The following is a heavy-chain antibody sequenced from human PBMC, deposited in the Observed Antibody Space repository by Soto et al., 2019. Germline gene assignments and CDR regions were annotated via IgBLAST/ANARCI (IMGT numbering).Heavy chain of an antibody. V-gene: IGHV4-39*01. CDR2: IYYSGST. CDR1: GGSISSSSYY. D-gene: IGHD5-12*01. J-gene: IGHJ5*02. CDR3: AGDIVATIAFGGFDP. Sequence: SETLSLTCTVSGGSISSSSYYWGWIRQPPGKGLEWIGSIYYSGSTYYNPSLKSRVTISVDTSKDQFSLKLSSVTAADTAVYYCAGDIVATIAFGGFDPWGQGTLVTVSS.